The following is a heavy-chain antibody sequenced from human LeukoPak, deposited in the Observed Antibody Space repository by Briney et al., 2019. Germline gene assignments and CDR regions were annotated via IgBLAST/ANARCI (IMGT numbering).Heavy chain of an antibody. CDR1: GFTFSSYW. J-gene: IGHJ4*02. D-gene: IGHD1-26*01. Sequence: GGSLRLSCAASGFTFSSYWMSWVRQAPGKGLEWVANIKQDGSEKYYVDSVKGRFTITRDNAQNSLTLHMNTLSADDTAVYYCAKDGGTHFDHWGQGTLVTVSS. V-gene: IGHV3-7*01. CDR2: IKQDGSEK. CDR3: AKDGGTHFDH.